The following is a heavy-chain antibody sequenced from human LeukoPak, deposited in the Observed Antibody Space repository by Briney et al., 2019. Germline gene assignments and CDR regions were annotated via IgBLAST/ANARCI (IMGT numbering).Heavy chain of an antibody. CDR1: GFTFSSYA. J-gene: IGHJ3*02. V-gene: IGHV3-23*01. D-gene: IGHD4-17*01. Sequence: GGSLRLSCAASGFTFSSYAMSWVRQAPGKGLEWVSAISGSGGSTYYADSVKGRFTISRDNSKNTLYLQMNSLRAEDTAVYYCATSIGPYGEAFDIWGQGTMVTVSS. CDR3: ATSIGPYGEAFDI. CDR2: ISGSGGST.